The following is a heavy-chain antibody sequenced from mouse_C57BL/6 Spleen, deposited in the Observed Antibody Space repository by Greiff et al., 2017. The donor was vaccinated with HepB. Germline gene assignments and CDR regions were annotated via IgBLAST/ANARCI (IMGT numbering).Heavy chain of an antibody. CDR1: GFTFSSYT. CDR3: ARHGGYYDYYAMDY. CDR2: ISGGGGNT. V-gene: IGHV5-9*01. D-gene: IGHD2-3*01. J-gene: IGHJ4*01. Sequence: EVKLQESGGGLVKPGGSLKLSCAASGFTFSSYTMSWVRQTPEKRLEWVATISGGGGNTYYPDSVKGRFTISRDNAKNTLYLQMSSLRSEDTALYYCARHGGYYDYYAMDYWGQGTSVTVSS.